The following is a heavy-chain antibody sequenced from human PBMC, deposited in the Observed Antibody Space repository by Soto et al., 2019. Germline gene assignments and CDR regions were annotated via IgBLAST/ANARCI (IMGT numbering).Heavy chain of an antibody. CDR2: ISGSGGTT. CDR1: GLTFGSYA. Sequence: EVQLLESGGGLVQPGGSLRLSCAASGLTFGSYAMSWVRQAPGKGLEWVSAISGSGGTTYYADSVRGRFTISRDNSENTLYLQMNSLRADDTAVYYCAKDSGLYYGMDVWGQGTTVTVSS. CDR3: AKDSGLYYGMDV. V-gene: IGHV3-23*01. D-gene: IGHD3-10*01. J-gene: IGHJ6*02.